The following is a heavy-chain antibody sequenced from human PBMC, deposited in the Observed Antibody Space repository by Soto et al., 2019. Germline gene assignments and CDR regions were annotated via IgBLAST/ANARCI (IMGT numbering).Heavy chain of an antibody. CDR2: VYWDDDG. Sequence: QITLKESGPTLVKPTQTLTLTCTFSGFSLSTSGVVVGWIRQPPGSALEWLALVYWDDDGRSNPSLKNRLSITKDTSKNLVVLIITNVDPVDTATYYCAHDSIGSYGMDVWGQGTTVTVSS. CDR1: GFSLSTSGVV. V-gene: IGHV2-5*02. CDR3: AHDSIGSYGMDV. J-gene: IGHJ6*02. D-gene: IGHD2-2*03.